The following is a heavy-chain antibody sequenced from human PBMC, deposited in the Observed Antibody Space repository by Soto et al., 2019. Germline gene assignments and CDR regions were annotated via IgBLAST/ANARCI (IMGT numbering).Heavy chain of an antibody. CDR3: ARQGRNTKIVILRHYATDF. J-gene: IGHJ6*02. CDR2: ILYSGDT. V-gene: IGHV4-39*01. D-gene: IGHD3-22*01. CDR1: SGSISTNSYL. Sequence: SETLSLTCSVSSGSISTNSYLWGWIRQPPGKGLEWIGAILYSGDTYYSESLKSRVTMSVDTAKNQFSLKLNSVTAADTAVYYCARQGRNTKIVILRHYATDFWGQGXAVTVSS.